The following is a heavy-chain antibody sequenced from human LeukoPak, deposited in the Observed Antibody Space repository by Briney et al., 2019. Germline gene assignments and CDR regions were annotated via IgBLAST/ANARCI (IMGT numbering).Heavy chain of an antibody. Sequence: ASVKVSCKASGGTLSSYAISWVRQAPGQGLEWMGWISAYNGNTNYAQKLQGRVTMTTDTSTSTAYMELRSLRSDDTAVYYCARCDSSSCPPGWFDPWGQGTLVTVSS. J-gene: IGHJ5*02. V-gene: IGHV1-18*01. CDR2: ISAYNGNT. CDR1: GGTLSSYA. CDR3: ARCDSSSCPPGWFDP. D-gene: IGHD6-13*01.